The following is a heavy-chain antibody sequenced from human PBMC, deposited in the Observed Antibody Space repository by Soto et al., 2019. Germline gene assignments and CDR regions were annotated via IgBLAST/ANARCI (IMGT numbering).Heavy chain of an antibody. Sequence: SGPTLVNPTQTLTLTCTFSGFSLSTSGVGVGWIRQPPGKALEWLALIYWDDDKRHSPSLKSRLTITKDTSKNQVVLTMTNMDPVDTATYYCAHRRYNWNYRAFDIWGQGTMVTVSS. D-gene: IGHD1-7*01. V-gene: IGHV2-5*02. CDR2: IYWDDDK. CDR1: GFSLSTSGVG. J-gene: IGHJ3*02. CDR3: AHRRYNWNYRAFDI.